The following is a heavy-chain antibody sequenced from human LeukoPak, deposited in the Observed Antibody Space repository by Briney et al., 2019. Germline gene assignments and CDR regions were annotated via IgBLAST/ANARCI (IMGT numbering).Heavy chain of an antibody. CDR2: ISGGSSGST. Sequence: GGSLRLSCAASGFTFSDYAMSWVRQAPGKGLEWLSVISGGSSGSTYYADSVTGRFTVSRDNSKNTVDLQMNSLRAEDTAVYYCAKDLSIFGVVMKYYFDYWGQGTLVTVSS. CDR3: AKDLSIFGVVMKYYFDY. V-gene: IGHV3-23*01. J-gene: IGHJ4*02. CDR1: GFTFSDYA. D-gene: IGHD3-3*01.